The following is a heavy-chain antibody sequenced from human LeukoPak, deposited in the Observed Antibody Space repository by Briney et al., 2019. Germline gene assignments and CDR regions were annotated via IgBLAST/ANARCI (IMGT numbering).Heavy chain of an antibody. J-gene: IGHJ4*02. CDR1: GYTFTTCN. Sequence: GGSVKVSCKTSGYTFTTCNINWVRQAPGQWLEWMGWINVYNGNTNNAQKFQGRVTMTTDTSTSKAYMELTSLRSDDTAVYYCARWDRVDIAATNDDYWGQGTLVTVSS. CDR2: INVYNGNT. V-gene: IGHV1-18*04. D-gene: IGHD5-12*01. CDR3: ARWDRVDIAATNDDY.